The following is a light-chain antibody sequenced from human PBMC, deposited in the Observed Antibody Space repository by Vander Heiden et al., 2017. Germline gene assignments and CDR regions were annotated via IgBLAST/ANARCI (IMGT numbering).Light chain of an antibody. V-gene: IGKV1-9*01. J-gene: IGKJ4*01. CDR2: AAS. CDR3: QQLNSYSLT. CDR1: QGISSY. Sequence: DIQLTRSPSFLSASVGDRVTITCRASQGISSYLAWCQQKPGKAPKLLIYAASTLQSGVPSRFSGSGSGTEFTLTISSLQPEDFATYYCQQLNSYSLTFGGGTKVEIK.